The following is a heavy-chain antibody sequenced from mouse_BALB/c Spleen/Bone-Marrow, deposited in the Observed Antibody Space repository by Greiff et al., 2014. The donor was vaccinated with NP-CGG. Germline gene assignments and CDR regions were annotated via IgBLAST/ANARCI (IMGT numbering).Heavy chain of an antibody. CDR2: ISSGGGST. J-gene: IGHJ4*01. Sequence: EVKLMESGGGLVKPGGSLKLSCAASGFAFSSYDMSWVRQTPEKRLEWVAYISSGGGSTYYPDTVKGRFTISRDNAKNTLSLQMSSLKSEDTAMYYCARPLYYYGSSPFYAMDYWGQGTSVTVSS. V-gene: IGHV5-12-1*01. D-gene: IGHD1-1*01. CDR1: GFAFSSYD. CDR3: ARPLYYYGSSPFYAMDY.